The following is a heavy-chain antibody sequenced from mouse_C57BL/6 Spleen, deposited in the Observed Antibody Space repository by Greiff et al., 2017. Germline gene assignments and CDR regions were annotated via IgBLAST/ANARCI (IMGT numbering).Heavy chain of an antibody. CDR3: ARDPYDYDGGYFDV. CDR1: GYTFTSYD. J-gene: IGHJ1*03. V-gene: IGHV1-85*01. Sequence: QVQLQQSGPELVKPGASVKLSCKACGYTFTSYDINWVKQRPGQGLEWIGWIYPRDGSTKYNEKFKGKATLTVDTSSSTAYMELHSLTSEDSAVYFCARDPYDYDGGYFDVWGTGTTVTVSS. D-gene: IGHD2-4*01. CDR2: IYPRDGST.